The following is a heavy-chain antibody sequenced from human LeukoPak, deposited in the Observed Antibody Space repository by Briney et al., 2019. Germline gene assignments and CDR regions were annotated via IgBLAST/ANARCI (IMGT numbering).Heavy chain of an antibody. CDR2: ISREGGDT. CDR1: GFSFSSYA. D-gene: IGHD3-3*01. J-gene: IGHJ4*02. V-gene: IGHV3-23*01. CDR3: AKHLRFLEWFFDY. Sequence: GGSLRLSCAASGFSFSSYAMSWVRQAPGKGPKWLSTISREGGDTFYAASVKGRFTISRDNSKNTLYLQMNSLRGEDTAIYYCAKHLRFLEWFFDYWGQGPLVTVSS.